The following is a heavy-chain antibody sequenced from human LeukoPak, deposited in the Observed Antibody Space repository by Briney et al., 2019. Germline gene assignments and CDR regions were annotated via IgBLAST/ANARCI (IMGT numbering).Heavy chain of an antibody. Sequence: SETLSLTCTVSGYSISSGYYWGWIRQPAGKGLEWIGRIYTSGSTNYNPSLKSRVTISVDTSKNQFSLKLSSVTAADTAVYYCASDFWSGYYSWGQGTLVTVSS. J-gene: IGHJ5*02. CDR1: GYSISSGYY. CDR2: IYTSGST. CDR3: ASDFWSGYYS. V-gene: IGHV4-61*02. D-gene: IGHD3-3*01.